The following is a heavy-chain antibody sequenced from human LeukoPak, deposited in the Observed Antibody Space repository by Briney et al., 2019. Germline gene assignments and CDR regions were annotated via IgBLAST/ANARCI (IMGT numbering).Heavy chain of an antibody. Sequence: SETLSLTCAVSGYSISRGYYWGWIRPPPGKGLEWIGSMFHSGNTYHNPSLKSRVTMSVTTSKNQFSLKLNSVTAADTAVYYCASQYRGSYYAYFHHWGQGTLVTVSS. D-gene: IGHD1-26*01. CDR1: GYSISRGYY. J-gene: IGHJ1*01. V-gene: IGHV4-38-2*01. CDR3: ASQYRGSYYAYFHH. CDR2: MFHSGNT.